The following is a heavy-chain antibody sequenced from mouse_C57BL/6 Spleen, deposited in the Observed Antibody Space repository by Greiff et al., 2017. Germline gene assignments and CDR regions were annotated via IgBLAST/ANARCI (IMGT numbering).Heavy chain of an antibody. CDR3: TIRNYYGSSYDAMDY. V-gene: IGHV1-15*01. CDR2: IDPETGGT. J-gene: IGHJ4*01. Sequence: QVHVKQSGAELVRPGASVTLSCKASGYTFTDYEMHWVKQTPVHGLEWIGAIDPETGGTAYNQKFKGKAILTADKSSSTAYMELRSLTSEDSAVYYCTIRNYYGSSYDAMDYWGQGTSVTVSS. CDR1: GYTFTDYE. D-gene: IGHD1-1*01.